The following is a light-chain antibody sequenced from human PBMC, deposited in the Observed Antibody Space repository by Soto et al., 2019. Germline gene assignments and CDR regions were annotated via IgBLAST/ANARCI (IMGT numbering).Light chain of an antibody. CDR1: ISDVGGYNY. V-gene: IGLV2-11*01. Sequence: QSALTQPRSVSGSPGQSVTISCTGTISDVGGYNYVSWFQQHPGKAPKLMIYDVSKRPSGVPDRFSGSKSGNTASLTISGLQAEDEADYYCCSYAGNYGVFGGGTQLT. CDR3: CSYAGNYGV. CDR2: DVS. J-gene: IGLJ3*02.